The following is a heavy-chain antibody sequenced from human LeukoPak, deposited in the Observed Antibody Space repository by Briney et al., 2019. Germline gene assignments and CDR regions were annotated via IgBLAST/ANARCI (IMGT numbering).Heavy chain of an antibody. J-gene: IGHJ5*02. V-gene: IGHV4-59*01. Sequence: SETLSLTCTVSGGSISPYYWSWIRQPPGKGLEWIGYIYYSGSTNYNPSLKSRVTISVDASKSQFSLKLSSATAADTAVYYCARGGGSGRGNWFDPWGQGSLVIVSS. CDR2: IYYSGST. CDR1: GGSISPYY. D-gene: IGHD3-10*01. CDR3: ARGGGSGRGNWFDP.